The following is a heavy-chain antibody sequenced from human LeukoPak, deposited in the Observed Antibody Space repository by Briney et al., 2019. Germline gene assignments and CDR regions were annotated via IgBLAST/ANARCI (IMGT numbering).Heavy chain of an antibody. J-gene: IGHJ6*02. D-gene: IGHD3-10*01. CDR3: ARESGSGSYYYYYYYGMDV. Sequence: ASVKVSCKASGYTFTSYGISWVRQAPGQGLEWMGWISAYNGNTNYAQKLQGRVTMTTDTSTSTAYMELRSLRSDDTAVYYCARESGSGSYYYYYYYGMDVWGQGTTVTVS. V-gene: IGHV1-18*01. CDR2: ISAYNGNT. CDR1: GYTFTSYG.